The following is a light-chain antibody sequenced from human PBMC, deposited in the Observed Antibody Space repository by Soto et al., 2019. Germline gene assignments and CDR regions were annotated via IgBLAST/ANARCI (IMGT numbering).Light chain of an antibody. CDR1: QSISSY. V-gene: IGKV1-5*03. CDR3: QHYNSYSEA. Sequence: DIQMTQSPSPLSAIVGDRVTITCRASQSISSYLNWYQQKPGKAPKLLIYKASTLKSGVPSRFSGSGSGTEFTLTISSLQPDDFATYYCQHYNSYSEAFGQGTKVDIK. J-gene: IGKJ1*01. CDR2: KAS.